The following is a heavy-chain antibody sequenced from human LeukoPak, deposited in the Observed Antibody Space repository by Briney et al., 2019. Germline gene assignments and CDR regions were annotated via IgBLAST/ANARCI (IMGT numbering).Heavy chain of an antibody. Sequence: GGSLRLSCAASGFTFSNCGMHWVRQAPGKGLEWVAVISYDGSNKYYADSVKGRFTISRDNSKNTLYLQMNSPRAEDTAVYYCAKGRKGVPAVFDYWGQGTLVTVSS. CDR2: ISYDGSNK. CDR3: AKGRKGVPAVFDY. D-gene: IGHD2-2*01. V-gene: IGHV3-30*18. J-gene: IGHJ4*02. CDR1: GFTFSNCG.